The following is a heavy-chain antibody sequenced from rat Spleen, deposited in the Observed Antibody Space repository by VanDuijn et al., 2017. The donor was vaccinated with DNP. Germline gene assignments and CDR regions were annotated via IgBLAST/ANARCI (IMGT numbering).Heavy chain of an antibody. D-gene: IGHD1-10*01. J-gene: IGHJ4*01. CDR2: ISYEGSRT. V-gene: IGHV5-20*01. Sequence: EVQLVESGGGLVQPGRSLKLSCAASGFTFSDYYMAWVRQAPKKGLEWVASISYEGSRTYYRDSVKGRLTISRDNTKSTLYLQRASLRSEDTATYYCTTPQLGYGMDAWGQGASVTVSS. CDR1: GFTFSDYY. CDR3: TTPQLGYGMDA.